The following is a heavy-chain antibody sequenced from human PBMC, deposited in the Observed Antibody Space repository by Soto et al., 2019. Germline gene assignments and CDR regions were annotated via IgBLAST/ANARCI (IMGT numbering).Heavy chain of an antibody. CDR3: TTGGTETTLDDY. CDR1: GFTFAYAW. V-gene: IGHV3-15*01. CDR2: IKSKPDGGTL. D-gene: IGHD1-7*01. J-gene: IGHJ4*02. Sequence: EEHLAESGGGLVEPGGSLRLSYAASGFTFAYAWMTWVRQAPGKGREWVGRIKSKPDGGTLDYAAPVKGRFTISRDDSKNTLYLQMNSLKTEDTAVYFCTTGGTETTLDDYWGQGTLVTVSS.